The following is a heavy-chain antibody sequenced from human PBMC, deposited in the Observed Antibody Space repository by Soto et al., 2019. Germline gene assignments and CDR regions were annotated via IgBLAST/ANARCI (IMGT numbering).Heavy chain of an antibody. CDR3: ATGLTLPVRPSFDT. J-gene: IGHJ5*02. D-gene: IGHD2-21*02. Sequence: VQLVESGGGLIQPGGSLRLSCAASGFTVSGNYITWVRQAPGKGLERVSVIFSGDNTYYSDSVKGRFTISRDNSKNTVYLQMNRLRGDDTAVYFCATGLTLPVRPSFDTWGQGTLLTVSS. CDR1: GFTVSGNY. CDR2: IFSGDNT. V-gene: IGHV3-53*01.